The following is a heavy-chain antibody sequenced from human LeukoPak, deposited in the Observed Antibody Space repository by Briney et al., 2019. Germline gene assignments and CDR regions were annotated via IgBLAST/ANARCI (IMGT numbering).Heavy chain of an antibody. CDR2: IDSRRTT. CDR1: GGSISSGDYY. Sequence: PSQTLSLTCTVSGGSISSGDYYWSWIRQPPGKGLEWIGYIDSRRTTYYNPSLKSRVAISADTSRNPFSLKLTSVTAADTAVYYCARNGDFDYWGQGTLVTVSS. CDR3: ARNGDFDY. J-gene: IGHJ4*02. V-gene: IGHV4-30-4*01.